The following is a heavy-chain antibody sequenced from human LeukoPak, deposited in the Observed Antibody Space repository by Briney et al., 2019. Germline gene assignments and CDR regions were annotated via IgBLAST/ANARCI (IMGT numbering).Heavy chain of an antibody. D-gene: IGHD4-17*01. J-gene: IGHJ4*02. CDR3: ARGMYGDYDY. CDR1: GYTFTSYG. Sequence: ASVKVSCKASGYTFTSYGISWVRQAPGQGLERMGWINPNSGGTNYAQKFQGRVTMTRDTSISTAYMELSRLRSDDTAVYYCARGMYGDYDYWGQGTLVSVSS. V-gene: IGHV1-2*02. CDR2: INPNSGGT.